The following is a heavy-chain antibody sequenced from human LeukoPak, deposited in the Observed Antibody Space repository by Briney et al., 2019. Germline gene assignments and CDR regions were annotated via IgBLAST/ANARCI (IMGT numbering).Heavy chain of an antibody. CDR3: ARPSGSYFKDYFDY. D-gene: IGHD3-10*01. CDR1: GYHFTSYW. CDR2: IYPGDSDT. V-gene: IGHV5-51*01. J-gene: IGHJ4*02. Sequence: NRGESLQISCKGSGYHFTSYWIAWVRQMPGKGLEWMGIIYPGDSDTRYSPSFQGQVTISADKSISTAYLQWSSLKASDTAMYYCARPSGSYFKDYFDYWGQGTLVTVSS.